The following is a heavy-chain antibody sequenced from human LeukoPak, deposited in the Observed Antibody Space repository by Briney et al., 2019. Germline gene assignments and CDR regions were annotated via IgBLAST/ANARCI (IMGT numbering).Heavy chain of an antibody. CDR2: MSPNSGDT. Sequence: ASVTVSCTASGYTFTSYDFNWVRQATGQRPEWMGWMSPNSGDTGYAQKFQDRVTMTRNTSISTAYMELSSLRSDDTAVHYCARVGYSGYDSRPVFNYWGQGTLVTVSS. V-gene: IGHV1-8*01. D-gene: IGHD5-12*01. CDR1: GYTFTSYD. J-gene: IGHJ4*02. CDR3: ARVGYSGYDSRPVFNY.